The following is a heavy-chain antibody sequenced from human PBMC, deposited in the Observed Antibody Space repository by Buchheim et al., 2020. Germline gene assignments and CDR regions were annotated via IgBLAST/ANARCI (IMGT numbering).Heavy chain of an antibody. CDR1: GYSISSSNW. CDR2: IYYSGST. CDR3: AAGPDYGDYRGVHHIDY. Sequence: QVQLQESGPGLVKPSDTPSLTCAVSGYSISSSNWWGWIRQPPGKGLEWIGYIYYSGSTSYNPSLKSRVTMSVDTSKNQFSLKLSSVTAVDTAVYYCAAGPDYGDYRGVHHIDYWGQGTL. J-gene: IGHJ4*02. V-gene: IGHV4-28*01. D-gene: IGHD4-17*01.